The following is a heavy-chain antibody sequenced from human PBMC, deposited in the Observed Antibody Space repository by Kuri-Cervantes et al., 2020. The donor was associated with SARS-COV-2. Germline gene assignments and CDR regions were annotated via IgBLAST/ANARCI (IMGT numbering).Heavy chain of an antibody. CDR2: IYTSGST. CDR3: ARGVVITSYYYYMDV. J-gene: IGHJ6*03. Sequence: LRLSCTVSGGSLRSGDYYWTWVRQAAGKGLEWIGRIYTSGSTNYNPSLKSRVTMSVDTSKNQFSLKLSSVTAADTAVYYCARGVVITSYYYYMDVWGKGTTVTVSS. V-gene: IGHV4-61*02. D-gene: IGHD3-3*01. CDR1: GGSLRSGDYY.